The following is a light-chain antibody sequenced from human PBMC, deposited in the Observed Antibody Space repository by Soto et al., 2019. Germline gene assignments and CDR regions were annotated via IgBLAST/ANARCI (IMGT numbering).Light chain of an antibody. J-gene: IGLJ2*01. Sequence: QSALTQPPSVSGSPGQSVTISCTGSASDVGGYNRVSWYQQSPGTAPKLMIFEVSNRPSGVPDRFSGTKSGNTASLTISGLQAEDEADYYCGSYTTSSTLVFGGGTKLTVL. CDR2: EVS. CDR3: GSYTTSSTLV. CDR1: ASDVGGYNR. V-gene: IGLV2-18*02.